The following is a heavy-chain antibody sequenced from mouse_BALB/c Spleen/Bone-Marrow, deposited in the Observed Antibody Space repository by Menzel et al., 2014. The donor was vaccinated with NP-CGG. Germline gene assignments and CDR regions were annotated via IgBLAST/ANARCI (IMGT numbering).Heavy chain of an antibody. CDR1: GYIFTSYW. CDR3: TRTYEYFDY. CDR2: IYPSDNYT. J-gene: IGHJ2*01. D-gene: IGHD2-3*01. Sequence: LVESGAELVRPGASVELSCKASGYIFTSYWINWVKQRPGEGLEWIGNIYPSDNYTNYNQKFRDKATLTVDKSSSTAYMQLSSPTSEDSAVYYCTRTYEYFDYWGQGTTLTVSS. V-gene: IGHV1-69*02.